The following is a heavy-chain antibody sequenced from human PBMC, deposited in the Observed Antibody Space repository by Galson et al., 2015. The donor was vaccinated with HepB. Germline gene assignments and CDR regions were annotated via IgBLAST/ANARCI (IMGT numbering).Heavy chain of an antibody. CDR3: ARDSNYDLFDY. CDR1: GFTFSSYS. Sequence: SLRLSCAASGFTFSSYSMNWVRQAPGKGLEWVSYISSSSSTIYYADSVKGRFTISRDNAKNSLYLQMNSLRAEDTAVYYCARDSNYDLFDYWGQGTLVTVSS. V-gene: IGHV3-48*04. D-gene: IGHD3-3*01. CDR2: ISSSSSTI. J-gene: IGHJ4*02.